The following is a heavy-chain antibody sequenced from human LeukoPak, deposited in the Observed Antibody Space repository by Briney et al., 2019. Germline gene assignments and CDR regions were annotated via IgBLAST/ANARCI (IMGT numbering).Heavy chain of an antibody. J-gene: IGHJ6*03. CDR2: INPSGGST. D-gene: IGHD6-13*01. V-gene: IGHV1-46*01. CDR3: ARVTSSSWYNGGGYYYYYYMDV. Sequence: PGASVTVSCTASGYTFTSYYMHWVRQAPGQGLEWMGIINPSGGSTSYAQKFQGRVTMTRDTSISTAYMELSRLRSDDTAAYYCARVTSSSWYNGGGYYYYYYMDVWGKGTTVTISS. CDR1: GYTFTSYY.